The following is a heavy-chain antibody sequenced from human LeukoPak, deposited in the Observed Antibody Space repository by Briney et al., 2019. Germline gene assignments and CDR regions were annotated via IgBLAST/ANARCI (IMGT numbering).Heavy chain of an antibody. CDR3: ARMHGGQYRSGSYKY. Sequence: PSETLSLTCAVYGGSFSGYYWSWIRQPPGKGLEWIGEINHSESTNYNPSLKSRVTISVDTSKNQFSLKLSSVTAADTAVYYCARMHGGQYRSGSYKYWGQGTLVTVSS. D-gene: IGHD3-10*01. V-gene: IGHV4-34*01. CDR2: INHSEST. J-gene: IGHJ4*02. CDR1: GGSFSGYY.